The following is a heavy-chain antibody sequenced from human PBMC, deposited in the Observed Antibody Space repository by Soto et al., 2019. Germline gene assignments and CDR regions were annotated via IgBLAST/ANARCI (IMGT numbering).Heavy chain of an antibody. J-gene: IGHJ4*02. CDR3: ARGHGAVAGRGLYYFDY. D-gene: IGHD6-19*01. CDR2: IYHSGST. CDR1: GGSISSSNW. Sequence: QVQLQESGPGLVKPSGTLSLTCAVSGGSISSSNWWSWVRQPPGKGLEWIGEIYHSGSTNYNPSLKGRVTISVDKSKNQFSLKLSSVTAADTAVYYCARGHGAVAGRGLYYFDYWGQGTLVTVSS. V-gene: IGHV4-4*02.